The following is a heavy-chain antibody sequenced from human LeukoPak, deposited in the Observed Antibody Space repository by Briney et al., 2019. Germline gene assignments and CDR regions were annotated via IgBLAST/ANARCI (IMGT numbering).Heavy chain of an antibody. CDR1: GFTFSSYA. CDR3: AKSGGNTVRYYYYGMDV. CDR2: ISGSGGST. D-gene: IGHD4-4*01. V-gene: IGHV3-23*01. Sequence: PGGSLRLSCAASGFTFSSYAMSWVRQAPGKGLEWVTAISGSGGSTYYADSVRGRFTISRDNSKNTLYLQMNSLRGEDTAVYYCAKSGGNTVRYYYYGMDVWGQGTTVTVSS. J-gene: IGHJ6*02.